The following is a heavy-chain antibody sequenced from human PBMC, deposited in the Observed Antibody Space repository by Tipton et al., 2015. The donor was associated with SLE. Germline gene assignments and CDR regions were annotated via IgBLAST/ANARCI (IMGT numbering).Heavy chain of an antibody. J-gene: IGHJ6*03. V-gene: IGHV4-39*07. CDR2: VYYSGST. D-gene: IGHD2-2*01. CDR1: GGSISSGSYY. Sequence: LSLTCTVSGGSISSGSYYWGWIRQPPGKGLEWIGNVYYSGSTFYNPSLKSRVTVSVDTSENQFSLHLSSVTAADTAVYYCARGGRFSSSSFFRGNQRYYYYYMDVWGKGTTVTVSS. CDR3: ARGGRFSSSSFFRGNQRYYYYYMDV.